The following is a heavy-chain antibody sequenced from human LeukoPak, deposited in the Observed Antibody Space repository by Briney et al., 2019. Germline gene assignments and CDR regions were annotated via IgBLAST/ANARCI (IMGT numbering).Heavy chain of an antibody. Sequence: GASVKVSCKASGGTFISYAISWVRQAPGQGLEWMGGIIPIFGTANYAQKFQGRVTITADESTSTAYMELSSLRSEDTAVYYCARRYPVSGSYYNLLRDAFDIWGQGTMVTVSS. J-gene: IGHJ3*02. D-gene: IGHD3-10*01. CDR1: GGTFISYA. CDR3: ARRYPVSGSYYNLLRDAFDI. CDR2: IIPIFGTA. V-gene: IGHV1-69*13.